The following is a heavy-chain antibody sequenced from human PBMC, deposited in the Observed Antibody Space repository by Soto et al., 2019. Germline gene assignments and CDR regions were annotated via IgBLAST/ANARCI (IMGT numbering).Heavy chain of an antibody. V-gene: IGHV4-59*02. CDR1: GDSVTSHY. CDR2: MHWTGVS. Sequence: SETLSLTCSVSGDSVTSHYLTWVGQSPEKGLEWIGCMHWTGVSHYNPSLKSRPTISVDRSKNQFTLQLTSATVADTAVSYCATAYGNDLYTYWGQGTQVTVSS. D-gene: IGHD1-1*01. J-gene: IGHJ4*02. CDR3: ATAYGNDLYTY.